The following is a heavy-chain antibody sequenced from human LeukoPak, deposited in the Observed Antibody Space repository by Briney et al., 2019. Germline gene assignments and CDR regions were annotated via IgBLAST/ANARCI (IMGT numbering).Heavy chain of an antibody. CDR1: GGSISDTSHS. V-gene: IGHV4-39*01. D-gene: IGHD5-18*01. CDR2: IYYSGTT. Sequence: PSETLSLTCTVSGGSISDTSHSWGWIRQPPGEGLEWIGSIYYSGTTYYNPSLNSRVTISVDTSKNQFSLELSFVTAADTALYYCARHTYTYAKYFNYMDVWGKGTTVTVSS. CDR3: ARHTYTYAKYFNYMDV. J-gene: IGHJ6*03.